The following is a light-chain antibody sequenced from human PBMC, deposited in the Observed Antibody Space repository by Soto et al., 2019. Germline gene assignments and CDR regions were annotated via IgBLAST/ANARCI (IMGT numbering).Light chain of an antibody. Sequence: QSALAQPRSVSGSPGQSVTVSCTGTSSDVCYYNYVSWYQQYPDKAPKLMIYCVSGRPSGVPDRFSGAKSGNTASRTISGMQAEAVAYYYGRSDLGTFISVFGSGPKATV. CDR1: SSDVCYYNY. V-gene: IGLV2-11*01. J-gene: IGLJ1*01. CDR3: RSDLGTFISV. CDR2: CVS.